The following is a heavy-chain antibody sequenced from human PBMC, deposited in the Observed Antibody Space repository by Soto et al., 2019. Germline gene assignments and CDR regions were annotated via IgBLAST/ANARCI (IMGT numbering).Heavy chain of an antibody. CDR3: ARSGYSYGYRFDY. J-gene: IGHJ4*02. D-gene: IGHD5-18*01. Sequence: VLLRVSCAASGVTLSSYAMHWVLQTPGKGLEYVSAISSNGGSTYYANSVKGRFTISRDNSKNTLYLQMGSLRAEDMAVYYCARSGYSYGYRFDYWGQGTLVTVSS. V-gene: IGHV3-64*01. CDR2: ISSNGGST. CDR1: GVTLSSYA.